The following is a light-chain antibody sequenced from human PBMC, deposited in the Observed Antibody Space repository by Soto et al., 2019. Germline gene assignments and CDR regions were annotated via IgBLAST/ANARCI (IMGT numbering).Light chain of an antibody. J-gene: IGKJ5*01. CDR1: QSISSNY. Sequence: EIVLTQSPGTLSLSPGERATLSCRASQSISSNYLAWYQQKPGQAPRLLIYGASSRATGIPDRYSGSGSGTDFTLTISRLGPEDFAVFYCQQYGGSPPITFGQGTRLEIK. CDR3: QQYGGSPPIT. V-gene: IGKV3-20*01. CDR2: GAS.